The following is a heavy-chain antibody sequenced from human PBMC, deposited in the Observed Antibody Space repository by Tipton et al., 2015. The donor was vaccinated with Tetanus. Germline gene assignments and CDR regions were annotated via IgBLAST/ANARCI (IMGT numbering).Heavy chain of an antibody. CDR1: GGSISSGGYY. CDR2: IYYRGGT. D-gene: IGHD3-10*01. CDR3: ARAEERYGPGTPTIPNWFDP. Sequence: TLSLTCTVSGGSISSGGYYWSWIPQHPGEGLEWVGDIYYRGGTYYKPSRKSRVTISVDTSKNQFSLKLSSVTAADTAVYYRARAEERYGPGTPTIPNWFDPWGQGTLVTVSS. J-gene: IGHJ5*02. V-gene: IGHV4-31*03.